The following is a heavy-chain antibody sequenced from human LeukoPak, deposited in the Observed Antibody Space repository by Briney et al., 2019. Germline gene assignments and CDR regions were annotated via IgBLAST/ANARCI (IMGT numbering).Heavy chain of an antibody. D-gene: IGHD5-12*01. CDR1: GFSSSDFE. Sequence: PGGSLRLSCAASGFSSSDFEMNWVRQAPGKGLEWVSYISISGDTIYYADSVKGRFTISRDDAKNSVYLQMNSLRAEDTAVYYCARTYERDLDYWGQGTLVTVSS. CDR3: ARTYERDLDY. V-gene: IGHV3-48*03. CDR2: ISISGDTI. J-gene: IGHJ4*02.